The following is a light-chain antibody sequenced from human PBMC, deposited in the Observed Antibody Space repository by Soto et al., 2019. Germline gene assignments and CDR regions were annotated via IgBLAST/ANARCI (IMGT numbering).Light chain of an antibody. J-gene: IGKJ5*01. V-gene: IGKV3-11*01. CDR3: QHRSNWPPIT. Sequence: EIVLTQSPATLSLSPGERATLSCRASQSVSIYLAWYQQKPGQAPRLLIYDSSNRAAGIPARFSVRGSGTDFTLFISILEPEDSAVYYCQHRSNWPPITFGQGTRLEIK. CDR1: QSVSIY. CDR2: DSS.